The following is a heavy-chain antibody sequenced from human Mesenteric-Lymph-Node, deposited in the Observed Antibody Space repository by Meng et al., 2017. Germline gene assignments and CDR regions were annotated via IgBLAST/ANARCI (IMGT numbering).Heavy chain of an antibody. Sequence: GGSLRLSCKGSGYSFTSYWIGWVRQMPGKGLEWMGIIYPGDSDTRYSPSFQGQVTIPADKSISTAYLQWTSLKASDTAMYYCARPLHLYGDPYHFDYWGQGTMVTVSS. CDR3: ARPLHLYGDPYHFDY. CDR1: GYSFTSYW. J-gene: IGHJ4*02. V-gene: IGHV5-51*01. CDR2: IYPGDSDT. D-gene: IGHD4-17*01.